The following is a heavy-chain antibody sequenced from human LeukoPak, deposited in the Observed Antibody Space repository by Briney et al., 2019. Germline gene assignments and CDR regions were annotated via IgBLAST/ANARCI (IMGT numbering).Heavy chain of an antibody. V-gene: IGHV4-34*01. J-gene: IGHJ4*02. CDR2: INHSGST. CDR1: GGSFSGYY. CDR3: ARVSRLRASSDY. D-gene: IGHD1-14*01. Sequence: SETLSLTCAVYGGSFSGYYWSWIRQPPGKGLEWIGEINHSGSTNYNPSLKSRVTISVDTSKNQFSLKLSSVTAADTAVYYCARVSRLRASSDYWGQGTLVTVSS.